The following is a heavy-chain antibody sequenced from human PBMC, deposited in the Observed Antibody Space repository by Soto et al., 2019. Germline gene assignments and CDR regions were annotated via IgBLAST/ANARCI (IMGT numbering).Heavy chain of an antibody. J-gene: IGHJ5*02. CDR2: IYQSGVT. D-gene: IGHD6-19*01. CDR1: GDSYSISTYS. Sequence: PSATLSLTCTMSGDSYSISTYSWSWIRQPPGKALQWIGFIYQSGVTSYNPSLASRVSISLDRSNNQCSLKLKSVTAADTAVYFCAGMPYTSGLRFDPWGPGTLVTSPQ. CDR3: AGMPYTSGLRFDP. V-gene: IGHV4-30-2*01.